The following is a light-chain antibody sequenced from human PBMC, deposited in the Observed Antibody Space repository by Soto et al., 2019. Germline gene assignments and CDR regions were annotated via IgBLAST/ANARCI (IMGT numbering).Light chain of an antibody. J-gene: IGKJ1*01. Sequence: DIHMTQSPSTLSASVGDRVTITCRASQSISIWLAWYQQKPGKAPNLLIYATSSLETGVPSRFSGSGSGTEFTLTISSLQPDDFATYYCQHYHDYSWTFVQGTKVEIK. CDR1: QSISIW. CDR3: QHYHDYSWT. CDR2: ATS. V-gene: IGKV1-5*03.